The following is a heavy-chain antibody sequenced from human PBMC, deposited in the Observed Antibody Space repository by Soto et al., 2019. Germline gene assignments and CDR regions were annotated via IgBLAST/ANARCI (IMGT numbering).Heavy chain of an antibody. V-gene: IGHV1-18*01. CDR3: ARDFAGVLRPNDYCDYGCFDY. CDR1: GYTFTSYG. Sequence: GASVKVSCKASGYTFTSYGISWVRQAPGQGLEWMGWISAYNGNTNYAQKLQGRVTMTTDTSTSTAYMELRSLRSEDTAVYYCARDFAGVLRPNDYCDYGCFDYWGQGTLVTVSS. D-gene: IGHD4-17*01. CDR2: ISAYNGNT. J-gene: IGHJ4*02.